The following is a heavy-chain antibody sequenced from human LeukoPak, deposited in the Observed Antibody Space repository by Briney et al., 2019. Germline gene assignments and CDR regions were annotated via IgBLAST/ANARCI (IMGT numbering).Heavy chain of an antibody. D-gene: IGHD1-26*01. CDR2: INPNSGGT. CDR3: ARDPSSSGGYSYYFDY. J-gene: IGHJ4*02. CDR1: GYTFTGYY. V-gene: IGHV1-2*02. Sequence: ASVKVSCKASGYTFTGYYMHWVRQAPGQGLEWMGWINPNSGGTNYAQKFQGRVTMTRDTSISTAYMELSRLRSDDTAVYYCARDPSSSGGYSYYFDYWGQGTLVTVSS.